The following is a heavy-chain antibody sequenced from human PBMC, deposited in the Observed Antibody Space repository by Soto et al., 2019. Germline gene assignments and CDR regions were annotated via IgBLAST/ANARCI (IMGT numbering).Heavy chain of an antibody. J-gene: IGHJ4*02. V-gene: IGHV3-23*01. D-gene: IGHD6-13*01. CDR3: ARGFSAGKGRPPDF. CDR1: GFTFSSYA. Sequence: GGSLRLSCGASGFTFSSYAMSWVRQAPGKGLEWVSAISGSGGSTYYADSVKGRFTISRDNSKNTLYLQMNSLRAEDTAVYYCARGFSAGKGRPPDFWGQGSLVTVSS. CDR2: ISGSGGST.